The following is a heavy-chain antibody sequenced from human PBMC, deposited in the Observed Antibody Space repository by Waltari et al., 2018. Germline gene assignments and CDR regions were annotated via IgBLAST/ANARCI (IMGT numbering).Heavy chain of an antibody. CDR2: INPNSGGT. CDR3: ARAAFTFGGVIVIRGFDY. CDR1: GYTFTGSY. D-gene: IGHD3-16*02. J-gene: IGHJ4*02. V-gene: IGHV1-2*02. Sequence: QVQLVPSGAEVKKPGASVKVSCTVSGYTFTGSYIHWVRQAPGQGLEWMGWINPNSGGTNYAQKFQDRVTMTRDTSISTAYMKLSRLRSDDTAVYYCARAAFTFGGVIVIRGFDYWGQGTLVTVSS.